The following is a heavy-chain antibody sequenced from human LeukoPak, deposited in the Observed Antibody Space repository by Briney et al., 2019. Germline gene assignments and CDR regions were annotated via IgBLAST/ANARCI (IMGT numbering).Heavy chain of an antibody. J-gene: IGHJ3*02. V-gene: IGHV1-2*02. D-gene: IGHD1-1*01. CDR1: GYTFTGYY. CDR3: ARVASTTRRHDVFDI. CDR2: INPNSGGT. Sequence: ASMKVSCKASGYTFTGYYIHWVRQAPGQGLEWMGWINPNSGGTNSAQKFQGRVTMTRDTSISTAYMELSRLRSDDTAVYYCARVASTTRRHDVFDIWGQGTMVIVSS.